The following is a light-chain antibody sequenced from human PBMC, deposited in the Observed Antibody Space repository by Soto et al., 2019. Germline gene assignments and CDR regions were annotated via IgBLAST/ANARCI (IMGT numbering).Light chain of an antibody. V-gene: IGLV2-8*01. J-gene: IGLJ1*01. CDR2: EVT. CDR1: SSDVGGYNF. Sequence: QSALTQPPSASGSRGQSVTISCTGTSSDVGGYNFVSWYQQHPGKAPKLILYEVTKRPSGVPDRFSGSKAGNTASLTVSGLQTEDEAHYYCSSYAGNKSRYVFGTGTKLTVL. CDR3: SSYAGNKSRYV.